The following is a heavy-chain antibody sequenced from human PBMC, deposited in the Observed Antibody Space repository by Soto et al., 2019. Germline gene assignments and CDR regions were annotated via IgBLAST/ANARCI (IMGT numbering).Heavy chain of an antibody. Sequence: PGGSLRLSCAASGFTFSSYAMSWVRQAPGKGLEWVSAISGSGGSTYYADSVKGRFTISRDNSKNTLYLQMNSLRAEDTAVYYCAKDPYQPLLAPYDAFDIWGQGTMVTVSS. V-gene: IGHV3-23*01. CDR1: GFTFSSYA. J-gene: IGHJ3*02. CDR3: AKDPYQPLLAPYDAFDI. CDR2: ISGSGGST. D-gene: IGHD2-2*01.